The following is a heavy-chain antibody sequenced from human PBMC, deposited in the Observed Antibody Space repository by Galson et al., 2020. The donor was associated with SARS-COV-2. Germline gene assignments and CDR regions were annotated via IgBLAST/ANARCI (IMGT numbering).Heavy chain of an antibody. V-gene: IGHV3-21*01. D-gene: IGHD6-13*01. J-gene: IGHJ4*02. Sequence: TGGSLRLSCAASGFTFSSYSMNWVRQGPGKGLEWVSSISSSSSYIYYADSVKGRFTISRDNAKNSLYLQMNSLRAEDTAVYYCAREGYSSSWYEAYYFDYWGQGTLVTVSS. CDR2: ISSSSSYI. CDR1: GFTFSSYS. CDR3: AREGYSSSWYEAYYFDY.